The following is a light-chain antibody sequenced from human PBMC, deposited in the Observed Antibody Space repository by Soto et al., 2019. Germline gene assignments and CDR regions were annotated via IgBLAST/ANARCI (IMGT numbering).Light chain of an antibody. J-gene: IGKJ1*01. CDR2: DAS. CDR1: QSISNK. Sequence: DIQMTQSPSPLYASIGDSVTITCQASQSISNKLAWYQQKPGKAPELLIYDASDSESGVPSRFSGSGSGTEFTLTISSLQPDDFAAYYCQQYNSYPATFGQGTKVDIK. CDR3: QQYNSYPAT. V-gene: IGKV1-5*01.